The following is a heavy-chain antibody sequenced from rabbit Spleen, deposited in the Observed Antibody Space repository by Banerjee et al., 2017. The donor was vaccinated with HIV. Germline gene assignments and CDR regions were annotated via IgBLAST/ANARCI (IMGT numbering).Heavy chain of an antibody. J-gene: IGHJ6*01. CDR1: GFSFDNNYY. D-gene: IGHD8-1*01. CDR2: IYAGSSDNT. Sequence: QEQLEESGGDLVKPEGSLTLTCKASGFSFDNNYYMRWVRQAPGKGLEWIASIYAGSSDNTYSATWAKGRFTISKTSSTTVTLQMTSLTVADTATYFCARDAGTSFSTYGMDLWGPGTLVTVS. CDR3: ARDAGTSFSTYGMDL. V-gene: IGHV1S45*01.